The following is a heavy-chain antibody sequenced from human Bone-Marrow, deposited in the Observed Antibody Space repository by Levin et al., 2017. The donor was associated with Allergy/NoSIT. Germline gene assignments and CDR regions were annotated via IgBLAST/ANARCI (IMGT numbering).Heavy chain of an antibody. J-gene: IGHJ6*02. CDR2: IDTAGDT. Sequence: GESLKISCAASGFTFRNYDMHWVRQGTGKGLEWVSAIDTAGDTYYGGSVKGRFTISRENGKNSLYLQMNSLRDGDTASYYCARATSGRSWYFGMDVWGQGTTVTVSS. CDR3: ARATSGRSWYFGMDV. D-gene: IGHD3-10*01. CDR1: GFTFRNYD. V-gene: IGHV3-13*01.